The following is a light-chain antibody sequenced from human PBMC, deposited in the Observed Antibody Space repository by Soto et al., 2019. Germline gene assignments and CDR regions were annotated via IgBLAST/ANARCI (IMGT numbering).Light chain of an antibody. Sequence: DIQMTQSPSSLSASVGDRVTITCQASQDISNYLNWYQQKPGKAPKLLIYDASNLETGVPSRFSGSGSGTDFTFTISRLQPEDIATYYCQQYDNLWLTFGGGTKVEIK. V-gene: IGKV1-33*01. CDR1: QDISNY. CDR3: QQYDNLWLT. CDR2: DAS. J-gene: IGKJ4*01.